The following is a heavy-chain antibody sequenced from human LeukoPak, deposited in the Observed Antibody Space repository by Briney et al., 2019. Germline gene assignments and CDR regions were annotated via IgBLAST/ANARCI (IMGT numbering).Heavy chain of an antibody. CDR3: ARDRPFGA. Sequence: SETLSLTCTASGASISGYYWSWIRQPPGKGLEWIGYIDDSGSANYNPSLKSRVTISGDTSKSQFYLKLRFVTAADTAMYYCARDRPFGAWGQGTQVTVSS. V-gene: IGHV4-59*01. CDR2: IDDSGSA. J-gene: IGHJ5*02. CDR1: GASISGYY. D-gene: IGHD3-10*01.